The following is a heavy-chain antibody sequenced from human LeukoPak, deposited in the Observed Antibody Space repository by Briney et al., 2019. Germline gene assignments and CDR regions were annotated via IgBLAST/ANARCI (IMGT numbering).Heavy chain of an antibody. CDR1: GGSFSGYY. D-gene: IGHD3-9*01. J-gene: IGHJ4*02. CDR3: ARGRGILTGYYPY. CDR2: INHSGST. V-gene: IGHV4-34*01. Sequence: SETLSLTCAVYGGSFSGYYWSWIRQPPGKGLEWIGEINHSGSTNYNPSLKSRVTISVDTSKNQFSLKLSSVTAADTAVYYCARGRGILTGYYPYWGQGTLVTVSS.